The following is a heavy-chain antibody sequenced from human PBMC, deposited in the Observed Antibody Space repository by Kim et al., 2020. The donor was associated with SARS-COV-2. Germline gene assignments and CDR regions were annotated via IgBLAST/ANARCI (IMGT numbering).Heavy chain of an antibody. CDR2: ISGSGDDT. D-gene: IGHD3-10*01. V-gene: IGHV3-23*01. Sequence: GGSLRLSCAVSGFTFGTYAMSWVRQAPGGGLEWVSAISGSGDDTYYADSVTGRFTVSRDNSKSTLYLQMNSLRAEDTAVYYCAKDAANYYYGSGSYSDWGQGTLVTVSS. CDR3: AKDAANYYYGSGSYSD. J-gene: IGHJ4*02. CDR1: GFTFGTYA.